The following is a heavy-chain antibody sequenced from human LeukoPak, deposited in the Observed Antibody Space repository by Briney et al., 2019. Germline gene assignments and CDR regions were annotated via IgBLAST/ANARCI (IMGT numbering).Heavy chain of an antibody. CDR1: GYTFTSYG. D-gene: IGHD3-3*01. CDR2: ISAYNGNT. Sequence: ASVKVSCKASGYTFTSYGISWVRQAPGQGLEWMGWISAYNGNTNYAQKLQGRATMTTDTSTRTAYMELRSLRSDDTAVYYCARERGNDFWSGYSHRELDYWGQGTLVTVSS. V-gene: IGHV1-18*01. J-gene: IGHJ4*02. CDR3: ARERGNDFWSGYSHRELDY.